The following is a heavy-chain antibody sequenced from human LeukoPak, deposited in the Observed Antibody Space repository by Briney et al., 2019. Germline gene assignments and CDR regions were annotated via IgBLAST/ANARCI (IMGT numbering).Heavy chain of an antibody. V-gene: IGHV3-53*01. Sequence: GGSLRLSCAASGFNVTTNYMSWVRQAPGRGLEWVSVIYSGGTTYYADSVKGRFTISRDISKNTLSLQMNSLRAEDTAVYYCARGRRDGYNLGYWGQGTLVAVSS. D-gene: IGHD5-24*01. CDR1: GFNVTTNY. CDR2: IYSGGTT. CDR3: ARGRRDGYNLGY. J-gene: IGHJ4*02.